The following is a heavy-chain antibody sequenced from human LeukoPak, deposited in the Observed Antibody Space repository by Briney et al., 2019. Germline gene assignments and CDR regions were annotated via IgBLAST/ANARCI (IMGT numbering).Heavy chain of an antibody. CDR1: GYTFTSYY. V-gene: IGHV1-46*03. D-gene: IGHD1-14*01. J-gene: IGHJ2*01. Sequence: ASVKVSCKASGYTFTSYYMRWVRQAPGQGLEWMGIINPSGGSTSYAQKFQGRVTMTRDTSTSTVYMELSSLRSEDTAVYYCARDRPGIGYFDLWGRGTLVTVSS. CDR3: ARDRPGIGYFDL. CDR2: INPSGGST.